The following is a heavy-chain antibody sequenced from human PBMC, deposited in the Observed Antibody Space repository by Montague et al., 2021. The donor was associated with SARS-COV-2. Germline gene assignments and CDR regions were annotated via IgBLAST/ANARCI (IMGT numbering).Heavy chain of an antibody. CDR2: IYYSGST. CDR1: GGSISSSSYY. Sequence: SEILSLTCTVSGGSISSSSYYWGWIRQPPGKGLEWIGSIYYSGSTYYNPSLKSRVTISVDTSKNQFSLKLSSVTAADTAVYYCARAPFMITFGGVITRLGGYYFDYWGQGTLVTVSS. J-gene: IGHJ4*02. V-gene: IGHV4-39*07. D-gene: IGHD3-16*01. CDR3: ARAPFMITFGGVITRLGGYYFDY.